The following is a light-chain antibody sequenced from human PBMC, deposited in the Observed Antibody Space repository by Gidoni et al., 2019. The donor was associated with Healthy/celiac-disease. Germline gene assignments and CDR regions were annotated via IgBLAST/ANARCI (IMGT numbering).Light chain of an antibody. V-gene: IGKV3-11*01. CDR3: QQRSNWPLHGYT. CDR1: QSFSSN. J-gene: IGKJ2*01. Sequence: EIVLTQSPATLSLSPGERATLSCRASQSFSSNLACYQQKPGQAPRLRIYDASNRATAIPARFRGSVSGTDFTLTISSREPEDFAVYYCQQRSNWPLHGYTFXHXTKLEIK. CDR2: DAS.